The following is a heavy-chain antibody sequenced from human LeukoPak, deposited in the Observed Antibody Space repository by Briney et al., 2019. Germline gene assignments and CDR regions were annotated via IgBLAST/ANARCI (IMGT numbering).Heavy chain of an antibody. CDR3: ARELNYSDSSGYYLEPFDY. D-gene: IGHD3-22*01. V-gene: IGHV1-3*01. CDR1: GYTFTSYA. Sequence: ASVNVSCKASGYTFTSYAMHWVRQAPGQRLEWMGWINAGNGNTKYSQKFQGRVTITRDTSASTAYMELSSLRSEDTAVYYCARELNYSDSSGYYLEPFDYWGQRTLVTVSS. CDR2: INAGNGNT. J-gene: IGHJ4*02.